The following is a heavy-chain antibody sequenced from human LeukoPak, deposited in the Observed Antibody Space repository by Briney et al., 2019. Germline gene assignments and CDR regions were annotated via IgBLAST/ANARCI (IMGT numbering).Heavy chain of an antibody. Sequence: SETLSLTCTVSGGSIGFYYWSWLRRPPGKGLEWIGYIYYNGNTDYNPSLKSRVTISVDPSNNQFSLELSSVTAADTALYYCARVGAEYCSGDSCFARVPYYFDLWGQGTLVTVSS. CDR2: IYYNGNT. V-gene: IGHV4-59*01. CDR1: GGSIGFYY. J-gene: IGHJ4*02. D-gene: IGHD2-15*01. CDR3: ARVGAEYCSGDSCFARVPYYFDL.